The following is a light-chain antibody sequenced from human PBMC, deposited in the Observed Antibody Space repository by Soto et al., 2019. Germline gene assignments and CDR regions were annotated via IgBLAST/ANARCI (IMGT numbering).Light chain of an antibody. V-gene: IGLV2-14*01. CDR1: SSDVGGYKY. J-gene: IGLJ1*01. Sequence: QSALTQPAPVSGSPGQSITISCTGTSSDVGGYKYVSWYRQHPGKAPKLMIYEVNNRPSGVSNRFSGSKSGNTASLAISGLQAEDEADYYCSSYTSTSTYVFGTGTKLTVL. CDR3: SSYTSTSTYV. CDR2: EVN.